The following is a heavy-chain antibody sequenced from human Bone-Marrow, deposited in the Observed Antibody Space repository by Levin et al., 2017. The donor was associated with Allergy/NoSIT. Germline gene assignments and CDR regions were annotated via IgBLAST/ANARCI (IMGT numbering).Heavy chain of an antibody. Sequence: HPGGSLRLSCAASGFTFSSYAMSWVRQAPGKGLEWVSAISGSGGSTYYADSVKGRFTISRDNSKNTLYLQMNSLRAEDTAVYYCAKRGGRGSGYDLGSVDYWGQGTLVTVSS. CDR2: ISGSGGST. CDR1: GFTFSSYA. J-gene: IGHJ4*02. V-gene: IGHV3-23*01. D-gene: IGHD5-12*01. CDR3: AKRGGRGSGYDLGSVDY.